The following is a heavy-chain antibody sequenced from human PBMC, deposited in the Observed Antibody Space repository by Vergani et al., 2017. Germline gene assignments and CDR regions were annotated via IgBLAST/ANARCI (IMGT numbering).Heavy chain of an antibody. D-gene: IGHD3-3*01. Sequence: QVQLQESGPGLVKPSETLSLTCTVSGGSISSYYWSWIRQPPGKGLEWIGYIYYSGSTNYNPSLKRRVTISVDTSKNQFSLKLSSVTAADTAVYYCATYYDFWSGYPAYWGQGTLVTVSS. V-gene: IGHV4-59*01. CDR2: IYYSGST. CDR1: GGSISSYY. J-gene: IGHJ4*02. CDR3: ATYYDFWSGYPAY.